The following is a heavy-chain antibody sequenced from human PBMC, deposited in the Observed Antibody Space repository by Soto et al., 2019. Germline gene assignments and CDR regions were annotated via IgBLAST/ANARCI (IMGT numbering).Heavy chain of an antibody. CDR1: GGSFSGYY. V-gene: IGHV4-34*01. CDR2: INHSGST. CDR3: ARARRFGDYDY. D-gene: IGHD4-17*01. Sequence: PSETLSLTCAVYGGSFSGYYWSWIRQPPGKGLEWIGEINHSGSTNYNPSLKSRVTISVDTSKNQFSLKLSSVTAADTAVYYCARARRFGDYDYWGQGTLVT. J-gene: IGHJ4*02.